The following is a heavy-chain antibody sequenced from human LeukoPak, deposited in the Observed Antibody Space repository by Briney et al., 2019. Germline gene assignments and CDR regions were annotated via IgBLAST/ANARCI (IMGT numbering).Heavy chain of an antibody. CDR1: GFTFNNYE. CDR3: VRDRNDGNTFDY. D-gene: IGHD4-23*01. J-gene: IGHJ4*02. CDR2: ISGSARTT. Sequence: GGSLRLSCAVSGFTFNNYEMNWVRQAPGKGLEWVSYISGSARTTYYADSVQGRFTISRDNAENLLFLQMNSLRAEDTAVYYCVRDRNDGNTFDYWGQGTLVTVSS. V-gene: IGHV3-48*03.